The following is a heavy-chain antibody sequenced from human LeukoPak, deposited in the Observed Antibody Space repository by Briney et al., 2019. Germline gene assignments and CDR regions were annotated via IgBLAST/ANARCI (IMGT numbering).Heavy chain of an antibody. Sequence: ASVKVSCKASGYTFTSYYMHWVRQAPGQGLEWMGIINPSGGSTSYAQKFQGRVTMTRDMSTSTVYMELSSLRSEDTAVYYCARDGAKRDYSDSSGYSPPEDYWGQGTLVTVSS. CDR3: ARDGAKRDYSDSSGYSPPEDY. D-gene: IGHD3-22*01. CDR1: GYTFTSYY. CDR2: INPSGGST. V-gene: IGHV1-46*01. J-gene: IGHJ4*02.